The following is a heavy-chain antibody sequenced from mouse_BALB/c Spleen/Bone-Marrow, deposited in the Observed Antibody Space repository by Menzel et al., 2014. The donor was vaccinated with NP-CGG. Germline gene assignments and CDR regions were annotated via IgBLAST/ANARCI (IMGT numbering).Heavy chain of an antibody. CDR3: ASFYGRFAY. V-gene: IGHV1-9*01. Sequence: VQLVESGAELMKPGASVKISCKATGYTFSSYWIEWVKQRPGHGLEWIGEILPGSGSTNYNEKFKGKATFTADTSSNTACMQLSSLTSEDSAVYYCASFYGRFAYWGQGTLVTVSA. CDR1: GYTFSSYW. D-gene: IGHD1-1*02. J-gene: IGHJ3*01. CDR2: ILPGSGST.